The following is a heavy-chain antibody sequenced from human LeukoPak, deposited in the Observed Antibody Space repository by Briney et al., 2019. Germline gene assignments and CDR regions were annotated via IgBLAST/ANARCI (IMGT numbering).Heavy chain of an antibody. V-gene: IGHV3-7*01. CDR1: GLTFSSYS. CDR2: IKQDGSEK. D-gene: IGHD3-10*01. CDR3: ARLPEFRDVRYFDY. J-gene: IGHJ4*02. Sequence: PGGSLRLSCAASGLTFSSYSMNWVRQAPGKGLEWVANIKQDGSEKYYVDSVKGRFTISRDNAKNSLYLQMNSLRAEDTAVYYCARLPEFRDVRYFDYWGQGTLVTVSS.